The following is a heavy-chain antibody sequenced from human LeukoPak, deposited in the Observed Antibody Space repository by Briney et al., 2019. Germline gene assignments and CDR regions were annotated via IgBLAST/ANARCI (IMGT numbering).Heavy chain of an antibody. D-gene: IGHD3-9*01. J-gene: IGHJ4*02. CDR3: AKDHYDILTGHFDY. V-gene: IGHV3-9*01. Sequence: GGSLRLSCAASGFTFDDYAMHWVRQAPGKGLEWVSGISWNSGSIGYADSVKGRFTISRDDAKNSLYLQMNSLRAEDTALYYCAKDHYDILTGHFDYWGQGTLVTVSS. CDR2: ISWNSGSI. CDR1: GFTFDDYA.